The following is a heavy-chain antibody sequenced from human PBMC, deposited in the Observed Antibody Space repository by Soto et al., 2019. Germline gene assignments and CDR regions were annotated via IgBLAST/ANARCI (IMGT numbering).Heavy chain of an antibody. CDR3: AKDRDYPRDQFHY. CDR2: ISANGQGI. V-gene: IGHV3-23*01. Sequence: GGSLRLSCTASGFTFTYYAFIWVRQAPGKGLEWVSAISANGQGIYYADSVRGRFTISRDNSKNTVFLHMDSLRAEDTAVYYCAKDRDYPRDQFHYWGQGTLVTVSS. J-gene: IGHJ4*02. D-gene: IGHD2-2*01. CDR1: GFTFTYYA.